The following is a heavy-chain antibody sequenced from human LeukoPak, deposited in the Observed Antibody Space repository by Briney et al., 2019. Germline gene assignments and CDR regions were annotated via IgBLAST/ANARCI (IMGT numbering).Heavy chain of an antibody. CDR3: ARESVIVVAGRTPGAFDI. Sequence: GGSLRLSCAASGFTFSSYSKNWVRQAPGKGLEWVSSISSSSSYIYYADSVKGRFTISRDNAKNSLYLQMNSLRAEDTAVYYCARESVIVVAGRTPGAFDIWGQGTMVTVSS. J-gene: IGHJ3*02. CDR1: GFTFSSYS. D-gene: IGHD3-22*01. V-gene: IGHV3-21*01. CDR2: ISSSSSYI.